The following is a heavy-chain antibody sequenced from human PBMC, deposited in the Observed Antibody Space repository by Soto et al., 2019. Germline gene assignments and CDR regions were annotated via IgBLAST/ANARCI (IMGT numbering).Heavy chain of an antibody. J-gene: IGHJ4*02. Sequence: SQTLSLNCSISGDSVSSNCAAWNWIRQSPSIGLEWLGSTYYRSRWYIDYAPSLKSRITFNPDTSQNQSSLQLNPVTPEDTAIYYCARDPPRSNSAFDXWGQGTLFTVSX. V-gene: IGHV6-1*01. D-gene: IGHD4-4*01. CDR1: GDSVSSNCAA. CDR2: TYYRSRWYI. CDR3: ARDPPRSNSAFDX.